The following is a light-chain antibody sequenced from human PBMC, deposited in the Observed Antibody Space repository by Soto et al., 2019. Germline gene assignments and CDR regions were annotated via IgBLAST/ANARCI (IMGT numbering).Light chain of an antibody. Sequence: EIVMTQSPATLSVSPGERVTLSCRASQSVSRSLAWYQQKPGQAPRLLISGASTRATGIPARFSGSGSGTEFTLTISRLQSEDFAVYYCHQDNNWPPFTFGPGTKVDIK. J-gene: IGKJ3*01. CDR1: QSVSRS. CDR2: GAS. CDR3: HQDNNWPPFT. V-gene: IGKV3-15*01.